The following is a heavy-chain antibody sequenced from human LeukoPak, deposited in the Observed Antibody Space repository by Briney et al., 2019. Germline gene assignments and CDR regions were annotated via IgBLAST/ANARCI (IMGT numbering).Heavy chain of an antibody. J-gene: IGHJ6*02. CDR3: ARVVCSSTSCYVGYYYYGMDV. Sequence: ASVTVSCKASGGTFSSYAISWVRQAPGQGLEWMGGIIPIFGTANYAQKFQGRVTITADESTSTAYMELSSLRSEDTAVYYCARVVCSSTSCYVGYYYYGMDVWGQGTTVTVSS. CDR1: GGTFSSYA. CDR2: IIPIFGTA. V-gene: IGHV1-69*13. D-gene: IGHD2-2*01.